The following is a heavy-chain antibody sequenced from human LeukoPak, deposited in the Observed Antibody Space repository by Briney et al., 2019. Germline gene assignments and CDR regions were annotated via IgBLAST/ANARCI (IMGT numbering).Heavy chain of an antibody. CDR2: IYYSGST. V-gene: IGHV4-39*01. CDR1: GGSISSSSYY. CDR3: ARQEYISSWHLDY. J-gene: IGHJ4*02. Sequence: PSETLSLTCTVSGGSISSSSYYWGWIRPPPGKGLEWIGSIYYSGSTYYNPSLRSRVTISIDTSKNQFSLKLSSVTAADTAVYYCARQEYISSWHLDYWGQGTLVTVSS. D-gene: IGHD6-13*01.